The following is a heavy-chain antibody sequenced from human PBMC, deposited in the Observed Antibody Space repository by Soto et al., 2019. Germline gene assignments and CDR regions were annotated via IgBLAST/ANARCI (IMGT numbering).Heavy chain of an antibody. J-gene: IGHJ3*02. D-gene: IGHD3-16*02. V-gene: IGHV3-30*18. CDR3: AKEAKLYYDYVWRRYRYGDAFDI. CDR1: GFTFSSYG. Sequence: GGSLRLSCAASGFTFSSYGMHWVRQAPGKGLEWVADISYDGSNKYYADSVKGRFTISRDNSKNTLYLQMNSLRAEDTAVYYCAKEAKLYYDYVWRRYRYGDAFDIWGQGTMVTVSS. CDR2: ISYDGSNK.